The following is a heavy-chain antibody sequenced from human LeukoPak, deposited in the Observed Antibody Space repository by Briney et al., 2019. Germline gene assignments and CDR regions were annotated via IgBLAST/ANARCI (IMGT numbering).Heavy chain of an antibody. V-gene: IGHV4-39*01. CDR3: ARHALSGPFDY. Sequence: SETLSLTCTVSGGSISSSSYYWGWIRQPPGKGLEWIGSIYYSGSTYYNPSLKSRVTISVDTSKNQFSLKLSSVTAADTAVYYCARHALSGPFDYWGQGTLVTVSS. J-gene: IGHJ4*02. D-gene: IGHD5/OR15-5a*01. CDR1: GGSISSSSYY. CDR2: IYYSGST.